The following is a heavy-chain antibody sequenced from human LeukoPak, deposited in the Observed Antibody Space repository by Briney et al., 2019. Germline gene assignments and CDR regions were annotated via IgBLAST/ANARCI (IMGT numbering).Heavy chain of an antibody. CDR1: GGSITSSSYY. D-gene: IGHD3-16*01. Sequence: SETLSLTCTVSGGSITSSSYYWGWIRQPPGNGLEWIGSIYYSGSTYYNPSLKSRVTISIDTSKNQFSLKLSSVTAADTSVYYCARGVRDYVFGAFHIWGPGAVVTVSS. J-gene: IGHJ3*02. V-gene: IGHV4-39*01. CDR3: ARGVRDYVFGAFHI. CDR2: IYYSGST.